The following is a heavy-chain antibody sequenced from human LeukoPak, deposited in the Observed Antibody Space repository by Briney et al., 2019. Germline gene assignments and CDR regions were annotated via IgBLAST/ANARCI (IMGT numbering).Heavy chain of an antibody. Sequence: GGSLRLSCAASGFTFGVHYMSWIRQAPGKGVEWVSYISSSGSNTIYAGAVRGRFNISRDNAKNSLYLQMNRLRDEDTAVYYCARRGSNGGPFDCWGQGTLVTVSA. J-gene: IGHJ4*02. D-gene: IGHD4-23*01. CDR2: ISSSGSNT. V-gene: IGHV3-11*06. CDR1: GFTFGVHY. CDR3: ARRGSNGGPFDC.